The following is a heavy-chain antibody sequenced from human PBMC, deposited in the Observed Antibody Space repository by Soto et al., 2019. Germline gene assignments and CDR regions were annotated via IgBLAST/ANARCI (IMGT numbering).Heavy chain of an antibody. J-gene: IGHJ4*02. Sequence: GGSLRLSCAASGFTFSDYAMHWVRQAPGKGLEWVAVVSHDGRNTHYADSVKGRFTISRDSSKNTVYLQMNSLRAEDTAVYYCASTPFQTRPAGSYFDYWGQGTLVTVSS. D-gene: IGHD2-15*01. CDR3: ASTPFQTRPAGSYFDY. CDR2: VSHDGRNT. CDR1: GFTFSDYA. V-gene: IGHV3-30*03.